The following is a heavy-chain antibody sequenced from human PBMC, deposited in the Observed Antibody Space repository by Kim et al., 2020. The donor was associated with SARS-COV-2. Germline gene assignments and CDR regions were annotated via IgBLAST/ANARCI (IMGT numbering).Heavy chain of an antibody. CDR1: GYTFTSYY. D-gene: IGHD6-13*01. CDR2: INPSGGST. CDR3: AKGRYIAAAGTGKRFDY. J-gene: IGHJ4*02. V-gene: IGHV1-46*01. Sequence: ASVKVSCKASGYTFTSYYMHWVRQAPGQGLEWMGIINPSGGSTSYAQKFQGRVTMTRDTSTSTVYMELSSLRSEDTAVYFCAKGRYIAAAGTGKRFDYWGQGPLVTVSS.